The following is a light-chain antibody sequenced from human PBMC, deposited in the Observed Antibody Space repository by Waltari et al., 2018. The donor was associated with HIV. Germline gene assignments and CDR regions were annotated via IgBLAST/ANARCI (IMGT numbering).Light chain of an antibody. CDR1: SANLGNNY. J-gene: IGLJ2*01. V-gene: IGLV1-51*02. CDR2: ENY. Sequence: QSVLTQPPSVSAAPGQKVNISCSGSSANLGNNYVSWYQHLPGTAPKLLISENYKRPSGIPDRFSGSKSGTSATLGITGLQPGDEADYYCGTWDSSLSAGVFGGGTKLTVL. CDR3: GTWDSSLSAGV.